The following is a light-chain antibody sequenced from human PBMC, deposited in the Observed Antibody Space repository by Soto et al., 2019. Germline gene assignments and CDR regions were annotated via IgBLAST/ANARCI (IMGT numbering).Light chain of an antibody. J-gene: IGKJ4*01. CDR3: QQYTDWPLT. Sequence: EIVMTQSPATLSVSPGERVTLSCRASQSVSSNLAWYQQKPGQAPRLLIYGASTRATGIPARFSGSGSGTEFTLTISSLQSEDFAVYYCQQYTDWPLTFGGGTKVDIK. CDR1: QSVSSN. CDR2: GAS. V-gene: IGKV3-15*01.